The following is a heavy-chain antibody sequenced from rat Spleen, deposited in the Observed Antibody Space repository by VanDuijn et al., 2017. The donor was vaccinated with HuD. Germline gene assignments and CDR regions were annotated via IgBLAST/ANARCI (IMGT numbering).Heavy chain of an antibody. CDR1: GFSLTSYH. CDR2: IWSGGST. D-gene: IGHD1-12*02. J-gene: IGHJ2*01. Sequence: QVQLKESGPGLVQPSQTLSLTCTVSGFSLTSYHVSWVRQPPGTGLEWIGAIWSGGSTDYNSALKSRLSISRDPSKSQVLLKMNSLRPEDSAMYFCARSAKYYYDGSYYYVHFDYWGQGVMVTVSS. CDR3: ARSAKYYYDGSYYYVHFDY. V-gene: IGHV2-15*01.